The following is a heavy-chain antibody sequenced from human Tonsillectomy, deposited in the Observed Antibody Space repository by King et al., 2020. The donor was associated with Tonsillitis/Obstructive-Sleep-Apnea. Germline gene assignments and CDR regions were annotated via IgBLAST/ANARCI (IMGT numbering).Heavy chain of an antibody. V-gene: IGHV4-34*01. Sequence: VQLQQWGAGLLKPSETLSLTCAVYGGSFSDYYWSWIRQPPGKGLEWIGEITQSGSTNYNPSLKSRVTISADTSKNQLSLKLSSVTAADTAVYYCARGGRGYDYYYYYMDVWGKGTTVTVSS. CDR1: GGSFSDYY. D-gene: IGHD5-12*01. J-gene: IGHJ6*03. CDR3: ARGGRGYDYYYYYMDV. CDR2: ITQSGST.